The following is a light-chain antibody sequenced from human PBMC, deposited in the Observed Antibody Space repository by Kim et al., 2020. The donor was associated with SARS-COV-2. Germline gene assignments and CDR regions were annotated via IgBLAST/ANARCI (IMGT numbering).Light chain of an antibody. V-gene: IGKV1-39*01. CDR3: QQTYLTPLT. CDR1: QHISKY. CDR2: AAS. J-gene: IGKJ4*01. Sequence: DIQMTQSPSFLPASVGDRITISCRASQHISKYLNWYRQKPGRAPNLLIYAASNLQTGVSSRFSGSGSGTEFTLTINSLQPEDSATYYCQQTYLTPLTFGGGTKVDIK.